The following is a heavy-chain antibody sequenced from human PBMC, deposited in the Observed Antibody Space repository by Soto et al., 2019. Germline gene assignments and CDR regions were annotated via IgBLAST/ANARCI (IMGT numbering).Heavy chain of an antibody. Sequence: ASVKVSCKASGYTFSSYAMHWVRQAPGQRLEWMGWINAGNSNTKYSQKFQGRITITKNTSASTAYVELSSLRSEDTAVYYCARGPLRNWFDPWGQGTLVTVS. CDR2: INAGNSNT. CDR1: GYTFSSYA. V-gene: IGHV1-3*01. J-gene: IGHJ5*02. CDR3: ARGPLRNWFDP.